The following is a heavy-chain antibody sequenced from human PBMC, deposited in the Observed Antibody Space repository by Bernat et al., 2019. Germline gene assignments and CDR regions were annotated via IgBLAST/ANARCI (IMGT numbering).Heavy chain of an antibody. V-gene: IGHV3-33*01. CDR2: IWYDGSNK. CDR1: GFTFSSYG. D-gene: IGHD1-26*01. CDR3: ARGLRGSYYYYYGMDV. J-gene: IGHJ6*02. Sequence: QVQLVESGGGVVQPGRSLRLSCAASGFTFSSYGMHWVRQAPGKGLEWVAVIWYDGSNKYYADSVKGRFTISRDNSKNTLYLQMNSLRAEDTAVYYCARGLRGSYYYYYGMDVWGQGTMVTVSS.